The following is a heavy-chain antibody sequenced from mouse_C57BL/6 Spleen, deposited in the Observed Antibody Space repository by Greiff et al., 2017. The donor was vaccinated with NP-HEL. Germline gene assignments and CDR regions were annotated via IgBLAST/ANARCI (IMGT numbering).Heavy chain of an antibody. J-gene: IGHJ4*01. CDR2: INPGSGGT. D-gene: IGHD2-4*01. CDR3: ARFYDYGPWAMDY. CDR1: GYAFTNYL. V-gene: IGHV1-54*01. Sequence: VQLQQSGAELVRPGTSVKVSCKASGYAFTNYLIEWVKQRPGQGLEWIGVINPGSGGTNYNEKFKGKATLTADKSSITAYMQLSSLTSEDSAVYFCARFYDYGPWAMDYWGQGTSVTVSS.